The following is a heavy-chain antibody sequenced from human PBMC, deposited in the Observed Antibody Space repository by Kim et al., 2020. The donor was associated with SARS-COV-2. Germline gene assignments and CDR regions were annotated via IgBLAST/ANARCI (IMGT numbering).Heavy chain of an antibody. J-gene: IGHJ2*01. CDR1: GFTFSSYA. D-gene: IGHD1-26*01. Sequence: GGSLRLSCAASGFTFSSYAMSWVRQAPGKGLEWVSVIYSGGSSTYYADSVKGRFTISRDNSKNTLYLQMNSLRAEDTAVYYCAKRDGGSYSWYFDLWGRGTLVTVSS. CDR2: IYSGGSST. V-gene: IGHV3-23*03. CDR3: AKRDGGSYSWYFDL.